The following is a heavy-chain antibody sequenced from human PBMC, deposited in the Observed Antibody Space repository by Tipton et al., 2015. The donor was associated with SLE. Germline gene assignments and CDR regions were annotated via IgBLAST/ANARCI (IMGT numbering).Heavy chain of an antibody. Sequence: SLRLSCAASGFTFGDYAMHWVRQAPGKGLEWVSGVDWNSGTIGYADSVKGRFTISRDNAENSLYLQMKSLRAEDTALYYCTRIYYDSKGGFDYWGQGTLVTVSS. CDR1: GFTFGDYA. J-gene: IGHJ4*02. CDR2: VDWNSGTI. D-gene: IGHD3-22*01. V-gene: IGHV3-9*01. CDR3: TRIYYDSKGGFDY.